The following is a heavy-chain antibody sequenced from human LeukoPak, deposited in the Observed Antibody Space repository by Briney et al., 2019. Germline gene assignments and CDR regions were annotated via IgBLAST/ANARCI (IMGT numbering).Heavy chain of an antibody. V-gene: IGHV3-30*14. CDR1: GFTFSSYA. J-gene: IGHJ4*02. CDR3: ARGYDSSGYYYGRYYFDY. D-gene: IGHD3-22*01. Sequence: GRSLRLSCAASGFTFSSYAMHWVRQAPGKGLEWVAVISYDGSNKYYADSVKGRFTISRDNSKNTLYLQMNSLRAEDTAVYYCARGYDSSGYYYGRYYFDYWGQGTLVTVSS. CDR2: ISYDGSNK.